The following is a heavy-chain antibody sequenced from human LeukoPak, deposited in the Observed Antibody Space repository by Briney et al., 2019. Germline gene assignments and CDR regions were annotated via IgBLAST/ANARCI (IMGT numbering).Heavy chain of an antibody. CDR3: ARGPLYYYDSSGYFGKGPSRYSPGAFDI. V-gene: IGHV1-18*01. D-gene: IGHD3-22*01. CDR2: ISAYNGNT. Sequence: ASVKVSCKASGYTFTSNGISWVRQAPGQGLEWMGWISAYNGNTNYEQKLQGRVTMTTDTSTSTVYMELSSLRSEDTAVYYCARGPLYYYDSSGYFGKGPSRYSPGAFDIWGHGTMVTVSS. J-gene: IGHJ3*02. CDR1: GYTFTSNG.